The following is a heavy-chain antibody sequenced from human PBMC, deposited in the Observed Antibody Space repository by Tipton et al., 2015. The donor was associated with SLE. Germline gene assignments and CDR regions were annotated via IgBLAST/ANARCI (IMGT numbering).Heavy chain of an antibody. D-gene: IGHD3-9*01. CDR2: INHSGST. J-gene: IGHJ6*04. V-gene: IGHV4-34*01. CDR1: GGSISSHY. CDR3: ARGNFLTGYWMDV. Sequence: TLSLTCTVSGGSISSHYWSWIRQPPGKGLEWIGEINHSGSTNYNPSLKSRVTISVDTSKNQFSLKLSSVTAADTAVYYCARGNFLTGYWMDVWGKGTTVTVSS.